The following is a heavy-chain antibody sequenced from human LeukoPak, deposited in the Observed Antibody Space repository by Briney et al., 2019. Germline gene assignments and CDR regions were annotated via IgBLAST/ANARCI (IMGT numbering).Heavy chain of an antibody. CDR1: GGSISNSGHY. Sequence: SETLSLTCSVSGGSISNSGHYWGWLRQPPGKGLEWIGSVYFGGSTYYNPSLKSRVTISVDTSKNQFSLRVNSVTAADTAVYYCARSYLVRLPRPIDVWGQGTLVTVSS. D-gene: IGHD2/OR15-2a*01. J-gene: IGHJ4*02. V-gene: IGHV4-39*07. CDR3: ARSYLVRLPRPIDV. CDR2: VYFGGST.